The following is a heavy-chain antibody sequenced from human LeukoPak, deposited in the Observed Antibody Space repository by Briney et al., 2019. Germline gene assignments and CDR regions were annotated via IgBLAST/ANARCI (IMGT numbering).Heavy chain of an antibody. J-gene: IGHJ4*02. V-gene: IGHV3-23*01. D-gene: IGHD2-15*01. CDR1: GFTFSSYA. Sequence: GGSLRLSCAASGFTFSSYAMSWVRQAPGKGLERVSAISGSGGSTYYADSVKGRFTISRDNSKNTLYLQMNSLRAEDTAVYYCAKDLVGYCSGGSCYALDYWAREPWSPSPQ. CDR3: AKDLVGYCSGGSCYALDY. CDR2: ISGSGGST.